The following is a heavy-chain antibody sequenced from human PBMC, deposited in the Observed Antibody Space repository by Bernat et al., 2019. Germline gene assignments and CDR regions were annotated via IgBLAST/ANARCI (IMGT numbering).Heavy chain of an antibody. J-gene: IGHJ4*02. CDR1: GFTVSSHY. D-gene: IGHD4-23*01. CDR3: ARGDGNTRVDY. CDR2: LYTSGST. Sequence: EVQLVESGGGLIQPGGSLRLSCAASGFTVSSHYVSWVRQAPGKGLEWVSILYTSGSTYYADSVKGRFTISRDSSQNTVYLQMNSLRAEDTAMYYCARGDGNTRVDYWDQGSLVTVS. V-gene: IGHV3-53*01.